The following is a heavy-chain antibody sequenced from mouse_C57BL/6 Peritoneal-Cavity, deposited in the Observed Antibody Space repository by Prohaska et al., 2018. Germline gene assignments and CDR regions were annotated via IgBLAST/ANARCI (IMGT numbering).Heavy chain of an antibody. V-gene: IGHV2-5*01. CDR2: IWRGGST. J-gene: IGHJ1*03. D-gene: IGHD1-1*01. CDR3: AKESYYGSSPYWYFDV. Sequence: GKGLEWLGVIWRGGSTDYNAAFMSRLSITKDNSKSQVFFKMNSLQVDDTAIYYCAKESYYGSSPYWYFDVWGTGTTVTVSS.